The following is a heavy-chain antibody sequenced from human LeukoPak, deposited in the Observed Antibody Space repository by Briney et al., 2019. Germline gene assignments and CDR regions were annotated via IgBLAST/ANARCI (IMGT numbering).Heavy chain of an antibody. Sequence: GGSLRLSCAASGFTFSSYAMSWVRQAPGKGLEWVSAISGSGGSTYYADSVKGRFTISRDNSKNTLYLQMNSLRAEDAAVYYCAKDAVGSGSTRGFDYWGQGTLVTVSS. D-gene: IGHD6-19*01. CDR2: ISGSGGST. V-gene: IGHV3-23*01. CDR1: GFTFSSYA. J-gene: IGHJ4*02. CDR3: AKDAVGSGSTRGFDY.